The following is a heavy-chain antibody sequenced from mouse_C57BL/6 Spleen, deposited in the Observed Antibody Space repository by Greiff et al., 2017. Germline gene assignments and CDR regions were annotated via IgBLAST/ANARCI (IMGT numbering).Heavy chain of an antibody. V-gene: IGHV1-64*01. Sequence: VQLQQPGAELVKPGASVKLSCKASGYTFTSYWMHWVKQRPGQGLEWIGMIHPNSGSTNYNEKFKSKATLTVDKSSSTAYMQISSLTSEDSAVYYCAMRLTGTREDYAMDYWGQGTSVTVSS. CDR2: IHPNSGST. CDR1: GYTFTSYW. J-gene: IGHJ4*01. CDR3: AMRLTGTREDYAMDY. D-gene: IGHD4-1*01.